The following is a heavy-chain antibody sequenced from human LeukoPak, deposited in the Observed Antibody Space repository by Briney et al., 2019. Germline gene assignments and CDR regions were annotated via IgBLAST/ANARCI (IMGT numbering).Heavy chain of an antibody. J-gene: IGHJ4*02. Sequence: PSETLSLTCTVSGDSISTYFWSWIRQPAGKGLEWIGRVYPSGTTKYNFSLKSRVTMSVDTSENHFSLKLISVTAADTAVYYCARESMVRGVTSFDYWGQGTLVTVSS. D-gene: IGHD3-10*01. CDR1: GDSISTYF. CDR2: VYPSGTT. CDR3: ARESMVRGVTSFDY. V-gene: IGHV4-4*07.